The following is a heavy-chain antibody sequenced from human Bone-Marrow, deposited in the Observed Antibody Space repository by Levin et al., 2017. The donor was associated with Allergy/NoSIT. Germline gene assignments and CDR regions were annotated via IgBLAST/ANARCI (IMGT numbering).Heavy chain of an antibody. CDR1: GFTFSTYS. CDR2: ISSSSVFI. Sequence: GGSLRLSCAASGFTFSTYSMNWVRQAPGKGLEGVSYISSSSVFIYYADSVKGRFTISRDNDKNSLYLRMNSLRAEDTAVYYCATANPIEEIASDFWGQGTQVTVSS. V-gene: IGHV3-48*01. J-gene: IGHJ4*02. D-gene: IGHD1-14*01. CDR3: ATANPIEEIASDF.